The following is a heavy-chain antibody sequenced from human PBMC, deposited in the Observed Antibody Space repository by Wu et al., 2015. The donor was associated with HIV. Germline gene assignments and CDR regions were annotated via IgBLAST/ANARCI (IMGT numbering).Heavy chain of an antibody. CDR3: ARLQSLHGLYSNADY. D-gene: IGHD5-24*01. CDR1: GGTFSSYA. J-gene: IGHJ4*02. CDR2: INPNRGGT. Sequence: QVQLVQSGSEVKKPESSVKVSCKASGGTFSSYAISWVRQAPGQGLEWMGWINPNRGGTKYAQNFQGRVTMTRDTAVSTAYMELNSVRSDDTAVYYCARLQSLHGLYSNADYWGQGTLVTVSS. V-gene: IGHV1-2*02.